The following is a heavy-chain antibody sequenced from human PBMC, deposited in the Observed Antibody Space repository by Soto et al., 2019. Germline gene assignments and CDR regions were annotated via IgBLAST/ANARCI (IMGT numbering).Heavy chain of an antibody. V-gene: IGHV4-39*01. CDR1: GGSISSSYY. Sequence: PSETLSLTCTVSGGSISSSYYWGCIRQPPGKGLEWIGSIYYSGSTYYNPSLKSRVTISVDTSKNQFSLKLSSVTAADTAVYYCATLWFGESPYWGQGTLVTVSS. CDR3: ATLWFGESPY. D-gene: IGHD3-10*01. J-gene: IGHJ4*02. CDR2: IYYSGST.